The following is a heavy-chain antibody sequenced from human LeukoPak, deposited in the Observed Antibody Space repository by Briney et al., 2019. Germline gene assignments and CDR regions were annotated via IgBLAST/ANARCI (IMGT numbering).Heavy chain of an antibody. CDR2: IIPIFGTA. V-gene: IGHV1-69*05. J-gene: IGHJ5*02. D-gene: IGHD4-11*01. Sequence: GSSVKVSCKASGGTFSSYAISWVRQAPGQVLEWIGRIIPIFGTANYAQKFQGRVTITTDESTSTAYMELSSLRSEDTAVYYCARGHYSRGRNWFDPWGQGTLVTVSS. CDR3: ARGHYSRGRNWFDP. CDR1: GGTFSSYA.